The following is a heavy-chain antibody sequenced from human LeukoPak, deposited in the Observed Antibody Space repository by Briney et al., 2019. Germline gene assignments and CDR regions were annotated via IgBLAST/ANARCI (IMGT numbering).Heavy chain of an antibody. CDR2: IYYSGST. CDR1: GGSISSYY. J-gene: IGHJ4*02. Sequence: SETLSLTCTVSGGSISSYYWSWIRQPPGKGLEWIGYIYYSGSTNYNPSLKSRVTISVDASKNQFSLKLSSVTAADTAVYYCARHTSGSSLDYWGQGILVTVSS. V-gene: IGHV4-59*08. D-gene: IGHD6-6*01. CDR3: ARHTSGSSLDY.